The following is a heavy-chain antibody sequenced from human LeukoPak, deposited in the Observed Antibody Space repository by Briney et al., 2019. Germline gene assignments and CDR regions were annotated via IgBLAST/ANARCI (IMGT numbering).Heavy chain of an antibody. CDR1: GFTFSSYG. V-gene: IGHV3-33*01. CDR2: IWYDGSNK. J-gene: IGHJ4*02. CDR3: ARGDKTGPFHY. Sequence: GGSLRLSCAASGFTFSSYGMHWVRQAPGKGLEWVAVIWYDGSNKYYADSVKGRFTISRDNSKNTLYLQMNSLTAEDTAVYYCARGDKTGPFHYWGQGTLLTVSS. D-gene: IGHD1-1*01.